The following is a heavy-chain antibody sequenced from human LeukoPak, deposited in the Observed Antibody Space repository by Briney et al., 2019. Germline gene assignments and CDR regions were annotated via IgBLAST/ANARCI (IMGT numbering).Heavy chain of an antibody. CDR2: INHSGST. V-gene: IGHV4-34*01. J-gene: IGHJ6*02. CDR1: GGSFSGYY. Sequence: SETLSLTCAVYGGSFSGYYWSWIRQPPGKGLEWIGEINHSGSTNYNPSLKSRVTISVDTSTNQFSLKLSSVTAADTAVYYCARRLSDFWSGYNYYYGMDVWGQGTTVTVSS. D-gene: IGHD3-3*01. CDR3: ARRLSDFWSGYNYYYGMDV.